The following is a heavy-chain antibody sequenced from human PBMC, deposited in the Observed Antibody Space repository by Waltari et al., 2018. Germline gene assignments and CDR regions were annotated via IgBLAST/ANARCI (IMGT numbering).Heavy chain of an antibody. CDR2: IYTSGST. D-gene: IGHD3-10*01. Sequence: QVQLQESGPGLVKPSQTLSLTCTVSGGSISSGSYYWSWIRQPAGKGLEWIGYIYTSGSTNYNPSPKSRVTISVDTSKNQFSLKLSSVTAADTAVYYCARGVRSSNYYYYGMDVWGQGTTVTVSS. V-gene: IGHV4-61*09. J-gene: IGHJ6*02. CDR1: GGSISSGSYY. CDR3: ARGVRSSNYYYYGMDV.